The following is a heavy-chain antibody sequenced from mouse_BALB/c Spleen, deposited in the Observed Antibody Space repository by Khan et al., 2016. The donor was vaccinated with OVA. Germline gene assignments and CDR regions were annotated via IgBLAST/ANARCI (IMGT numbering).Heavy chain of an antibody. CDR3: TIDKNYYDYLAY. Sequence: EVQLQESGPGLVKPSQSLSLTCSVTGYSITSGYYWNWIRQFPGNKLEWMGYISYDGSNNYNPSLKNRISITRDTSENQFFLTLNSVTTEDTATXSCTIDKNYYDYLAYWGQGTLVTVSA. CDR2: ISYDGSN. CDR1: GYSITSGYY. D-gene: IGHD1-2*01. V-gene: IGHV3-6*01. J-gene: IGHJ3*01.